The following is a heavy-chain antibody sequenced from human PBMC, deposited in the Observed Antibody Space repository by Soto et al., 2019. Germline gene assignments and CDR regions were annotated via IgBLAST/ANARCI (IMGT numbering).Heavy chain of an antibody. CDR3: ARGLPIVADY. V-gene: IGHV1-3*01. J-gene: IGHJ4*02. CDR2: INAGNGNT. CDR1: GYPFTLYA. D-gene: IGHD3-22*01. Sequence: XSVKVACKASGYPFTLYAMHLLRHAPGQRLEWMGWINAGNGNTKYSQKFQGRVTSTRDTSASTAYMELSSLRSEDTAVYYCARGLPIVADYWGQGTLVTVSS.